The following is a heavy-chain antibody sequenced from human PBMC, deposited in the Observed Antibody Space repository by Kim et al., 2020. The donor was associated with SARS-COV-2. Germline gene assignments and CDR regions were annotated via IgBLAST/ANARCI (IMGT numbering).Heavy chain of an antibody. CDR3: ARDRGFRVGEGY. J-gene: IGHJ4*02. V-gene: IGHV4-39*07. Sequence: YYNPSLKSRVTISVDTSKNQFSLKLSSVTAADTAVYYCARDRGFRVGEGYWGQGTLVTVSS. D-gene: IGHD3-10*01.